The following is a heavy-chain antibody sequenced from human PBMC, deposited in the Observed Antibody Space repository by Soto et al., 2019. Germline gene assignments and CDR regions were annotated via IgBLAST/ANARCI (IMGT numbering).Heavy chain of an antibody. V-gene: IGHV3-64*01. CDR3: ARDSESNAELWFGELLGGWDYYYYMDV. CDR2: ISSNGGST. J-gene: IGHJ6*03. CDR1: GFTFSSYA. Sequence: PGGSLRLSCAASGFTFSSYAMHWVRQAPGKGLEYVSAISSNGGSTYYANSVKGRFTISRDNSKNTLYLQMGSLRAEDMAVYYCARDSESNAELWFGELLGGWDYYYYMDVWGKGTTVTVSS. D-gene: IGHD3-10*01.